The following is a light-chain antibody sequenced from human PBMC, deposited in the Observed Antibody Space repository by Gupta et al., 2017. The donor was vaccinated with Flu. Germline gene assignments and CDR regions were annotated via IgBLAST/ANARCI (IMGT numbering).Light chain of an antibody. Sequence: ISCRSRQSLVYRDGNTYLHWFQQRPGQSPRRLIYQVSHRESGVPDRFSGSGSGTDFILKISRVEAEDVGVYYCMQGSRWPWAFGQGTKVEIK. V-gene: IGKV2-30*01. CDR3: MQGSRWPWA. CDR2: QVS. CDR1: QSLVYRDGNTY. J-gene: IGKJ1*01.